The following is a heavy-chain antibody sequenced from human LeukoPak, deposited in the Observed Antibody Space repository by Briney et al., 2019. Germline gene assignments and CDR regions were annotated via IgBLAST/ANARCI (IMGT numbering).Heavy chain of an antibody. J-gene: IGHJ4*02. CDR2: IYYSGST. Sequence: SETLSLTCTVPGGSISSYYWSWIRQPPGKGLEYIGYIYYSGSTNYNPSLKSRVTISVDTSKNQFSLKLSSVTAADTAVYYCARGGRWLQFNYWGQGTLVTVSS. CDR1: GGSISSYY. V-gene: IGHV4-59*01. CDR3: ARGGRWLQFNY. D-gene: IGHD5-24*01.